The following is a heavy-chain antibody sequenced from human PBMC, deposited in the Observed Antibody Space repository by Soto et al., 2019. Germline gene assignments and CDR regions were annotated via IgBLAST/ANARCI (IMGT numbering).Heavy chain of an antibody. CDR2: MNPNSGNT. V-gene: IGHV1-8*01. CDR1: GYTFTSYD. CDR3: ARPTIFGVDNYYYYMDV. D-gene: IGHD3-3*01. J-gene: IGHJ6*03. Sequence: ASVKVSCKASGYTFTSYDINWVRQATGQGLEWMGWMNPNSGNTGYAQKFQGRVTMTTNTSISTAYMELSSLRSEDTAVYYCARPTIFGVDNYYYYMDVWGKGTTVTVSS.